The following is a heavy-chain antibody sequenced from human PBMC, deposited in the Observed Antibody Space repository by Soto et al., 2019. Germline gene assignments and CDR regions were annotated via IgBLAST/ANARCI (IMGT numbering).Heavy chain of an antibody. D-gene: IGHD6-13*01. J-gene: IGHJ4*02. Sequence: GASVKVSCKASGYTFTGYYMHWVRQAPGQGLEWMGWINPNFGGTNYAQKFQGRVTITRDESTSTAYMELSSLRSEDTAVYYCSDSSSSIDYWGQGTLVTVSS. CDR1: GYTFTGYY. CDR2: INPNFGGT. V-gene: IGHV1-2*02. CDR3: SDSSSSIDY.